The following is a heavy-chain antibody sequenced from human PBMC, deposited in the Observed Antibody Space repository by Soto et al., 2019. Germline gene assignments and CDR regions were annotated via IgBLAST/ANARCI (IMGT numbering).Heavy chain of an antibody. D-gene: IGHD3-16*01. CDR2: VSRAGTYT. V-gene: IGHV3-23*01. CDR1: GFTFSSYA. CDR3: VKYTVTEDLGES. J-gene: IGHJ5*02. Sequence: EVQLLESGGDVVRPGGSLRLSCAASGFTFSSYAMGWVRQAPGKGLEWVAGVSRAGTYTFYADSVRGRFSISRDNSRDTVDLYMNALRGDDTVVYFGVKYTVTEDLGESWGQGTLVSVSS.